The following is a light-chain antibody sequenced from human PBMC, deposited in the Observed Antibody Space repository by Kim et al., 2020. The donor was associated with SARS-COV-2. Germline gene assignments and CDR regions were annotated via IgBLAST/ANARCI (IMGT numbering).Light chain of an antibody. V-gene: IGKV1-5*01. Sequence: DIQMTQSPSTLSASVGDRVTITCRASQSISSWLAWYQQKPGNAPKLLIYDASSLESGVPSRFSGSGSGTEFTLTISSLQPDDFATYYCQQYNSYRTFGQGTKVDIK. CDR2: DAS. CDR1: QSISSW. J-gene: IGKJ1*01. CDR3: QQYNSYRT.